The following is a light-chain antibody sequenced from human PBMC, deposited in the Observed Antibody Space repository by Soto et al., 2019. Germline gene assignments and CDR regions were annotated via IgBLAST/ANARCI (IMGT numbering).Light chain of an antibody. CDR3: QQYDTSST. CDR2: AAS. CDR1: QTVRNNY. V-gene: IGKV3-20*01. Sequence: ELVLTQARCTLCLSPGERATLSGMASQTVRNNYSAWHQQKPGQAPRLLIYAASSRATGTPDSFSGRGSATDFPLTISRLAPEDFAVYYRQQYDTSSTFGQGTKVDI. J-gene: IGKJ1*01.